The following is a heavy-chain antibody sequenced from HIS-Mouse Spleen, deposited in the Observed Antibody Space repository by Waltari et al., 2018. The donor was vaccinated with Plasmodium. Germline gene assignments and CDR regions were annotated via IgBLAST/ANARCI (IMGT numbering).Heavy chain of an antibody. CDR2: YYYSGST. CDR3: ARLRYSYGYFDY. D-gene: IGHD5-18*01. V-gene: IGHV4-59*08. CDR1: GGSISSYY. Sequence: QVQLQESGPGLVKPSETLSLTCTVSGGSISSYYWRWIRQPPGKGLEWIWYYYYSGSTKHTPALKSRVTISVGTSKNQFSLKLSSVTAADTAVYYCARLRYSYGYFDYWGQGTLVTVSS. J-gene: IGHJ4*02.